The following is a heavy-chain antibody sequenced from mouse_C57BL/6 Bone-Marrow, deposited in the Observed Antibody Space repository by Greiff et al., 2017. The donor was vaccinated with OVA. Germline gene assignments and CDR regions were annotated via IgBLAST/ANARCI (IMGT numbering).Heavy chain of an antibody. Sequence: EVKLVESGGDLVKPGGSLKLSCAASGFTFSSYGMSWVRQTPDKRLEWVATISSGGSYTYYPDSVKGRFTISRDTAKNTLYLQISSLTSEDTAMYYCARPYYGGSYYWGQGTTLTVSS. V-gene: IGHV5-6*01. J-gene: IGHJ2*01. CDR2: ISSGGSYT. D-gene: IGHD1-1*01. CDR3: ARPYYGGSYY. CDR1: GFTFSSYG.